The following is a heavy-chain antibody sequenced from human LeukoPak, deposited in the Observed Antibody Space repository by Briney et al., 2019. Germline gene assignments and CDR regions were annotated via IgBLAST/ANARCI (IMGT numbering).Heavy chain of an antibody. CDR2: FDPEDGET. D-gene: IGHD3-3*01. J-gene: IGHJ4*02. CDR3: ATLQFTIFGVVPDFDY. CDR1: GYPLTELS. Sequence: GASVKVSFKVSGYPLTELSMHWVRPAPGKGLEWMGGFDPEDGETIYAQKFQGRVTMTEDTSTDTTYMELSSLRSEDTAVYYCATLQFTIFGVVPDFDYWGQGTLVTVSS. V-gene: IGHV1-24*01.